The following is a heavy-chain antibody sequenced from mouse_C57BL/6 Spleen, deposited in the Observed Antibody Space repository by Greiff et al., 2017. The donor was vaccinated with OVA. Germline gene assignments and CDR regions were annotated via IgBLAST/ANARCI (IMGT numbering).Heavy chain of an antibody. Sequence: QVQLKQPGAELVMPGASVKLSCKASGYTFTSYWMHWVKQRPGQGLEWIGEIDPSDSYTNYNQKFKGKSTLTVDKSSSTAYMQLSSLTSEDSAVYYCARTTLYDGYDYAMDYWGQGTSVTVSS. J-gene: IGHJ4*01. CDR2: IDPSDSYT. CDR3: ARTTLYDGYDYAMDY. D-gene: IGHD2-3*01. CDR1: GYTFTSYW. V-gene: IGHV1-69*01.